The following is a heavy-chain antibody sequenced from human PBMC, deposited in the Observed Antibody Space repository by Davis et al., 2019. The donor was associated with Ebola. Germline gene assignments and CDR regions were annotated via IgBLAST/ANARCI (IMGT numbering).Heavy chain of an antibody. Sequence: GGSLRLSCAASGFTFSSYAMSWVRQAPGKGLEWVSGITSSATSTHYTDSVKGRFTISRDNAKNSLYLQMNSLRDEDTAVYYCARDLTYGGDPGAFDIWGQGTMVTVSS. CDR1: GFTFSSYA. J-gene: IGHJ3*02. D-gene: IGHD4-23*01. CDR2: ITSSATST. V-gene: IGHV3-23*01. CDR3: ARDLTYGGDPGAFDI.